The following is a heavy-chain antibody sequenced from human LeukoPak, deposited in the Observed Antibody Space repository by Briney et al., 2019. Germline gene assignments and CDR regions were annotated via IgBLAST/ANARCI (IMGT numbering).Heavy chain of an antibody. V-gene: IGHV3-48*02. CDR2: ISSSSSTI. J-gene: IGHJ3*02. CDR3: ARGFLPYCGGDCYHDAFDI. CDR1: GGSISSSS. D-gene: IGHD2-21*02. Sequence: ETLSLTCTVSGGSISSSSYYWGWIRQPPGKGLEWVSYISSSSSTIYYADSVKGRFTISRDNAKNSLYLQMTSLRDEDTAVYYCARGFLPYCGGDCYHDAFDIWGQGTMVTVSS.